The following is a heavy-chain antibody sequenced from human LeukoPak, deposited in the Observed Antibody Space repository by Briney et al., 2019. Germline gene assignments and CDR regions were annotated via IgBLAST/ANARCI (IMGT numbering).Heavy chain of an antibody. Sequence: SVKVSCKASGGTFGSYAISWVRQAPGQGLEWMGGIIPIFGTANYAQKFQGRVTITADESTSTAYMELSSLRSEDTAVYYCAREKGVVVPAAIRWFDPWGQGTLVTVSS. CDR3: AREKGVVVPAAIRWFDP. CDR1: GGTFGSYA. V-gene: IGHV1-69*01. D-gene: IGHD2-2*01. CDR2: IIPIFGTA. J-gene: IGHJ5*02.